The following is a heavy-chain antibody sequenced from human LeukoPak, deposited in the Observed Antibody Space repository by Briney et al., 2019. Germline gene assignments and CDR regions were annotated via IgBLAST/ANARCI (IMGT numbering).Heavy chain of an antibody. J-gene: IGHJ4*02. V-gene: IGHV4-39*07. Sequence: SEALSLTCTVSGGSISSTYYYWGWIRQPPGKGLEWIGSIYYTGNTYYNPSLKSRVTISVDTSKNQFSLKVRSVTAADTAVYYCASTITVTTDYWGQGTLVNVSS. CDR2: IYYTGNT. CDR1: GGSISSTYYY. CDR3: ASTITVTTDY. D-gene: IGHD4-17*01.